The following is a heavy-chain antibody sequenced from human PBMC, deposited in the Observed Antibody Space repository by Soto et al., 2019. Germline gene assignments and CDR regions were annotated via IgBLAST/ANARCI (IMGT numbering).Heavy chain of an antibody. CDR3: ASRAYGGNSGVPYYYGMDV. Sequence: GASVKVSCKASGGTFSSYAIGWVRQAPGQGLEWMGEIIPIFGTANYAQKFQGRVTITADESTSTAYMELSSLRSEDTAVYYCASRAYGGNSGVPYYYGMDVWGQGTTVTVSS. CDR1: GGTFSSYA. CDR2: IIPIFGTA. D-gene: IGHD2-21*02. V-gene: IGHV1-69*13. J-gene: IGHJ6*02.